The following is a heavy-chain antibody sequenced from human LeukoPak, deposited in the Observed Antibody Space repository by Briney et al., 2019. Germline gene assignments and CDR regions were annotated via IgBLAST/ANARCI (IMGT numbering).Heavy chain of an antibody. CDR3: ARGVYYYDSSGYRGFDY. V-gene: IGHV1-8*03. CDR1: GGTFTSYD. D-gene: IGHD3-22*01. CDR2: MNPNSGNT. Sequence: ASVQVSCKASGGTFTSYDLNWVRQATGQGLEWMGWMNPNSGNTGYAQKFQGRVTITRNTSISTAYMELSSLRSEDTAVYYCARGVYYYDSSGYRGFDYWGQGTLVTVSS. J-gene: IGHJ4*02.